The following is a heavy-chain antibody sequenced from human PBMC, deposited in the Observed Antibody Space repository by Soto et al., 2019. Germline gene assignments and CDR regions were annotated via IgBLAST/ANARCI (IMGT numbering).Heavy chain of an antibody. Sequence: ASGKVSCKASGYTFTSHDMHWVRQAPGPGLEWMGIINPSGGSTSYAQKFQGRVTMTRDTSTSTVYMELSSLRYEDTAVYYCARRIQRGAFDIWGQGTMVTV. CDR3: ARRIQRGAFDI. CDR1: GYTFTSHD. V-gene: IGHV1-46*01. CDR2: INPSGGST. D-gene: IGHD5-18*01. J-gene: IGHJ3*02.